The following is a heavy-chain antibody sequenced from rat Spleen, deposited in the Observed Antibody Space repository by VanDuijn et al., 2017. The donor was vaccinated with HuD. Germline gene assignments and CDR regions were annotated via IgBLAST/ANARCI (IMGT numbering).Heavy chain of an antibody. CDR3: TTGVY. CDR1: GFSFSNYY. V-gene: IGHV5-27*01. J-gene: IGHJ2*01. CDR2: ISAGGDNT. Sequence: EVQLVESGGGLVQPGRSLKLSCATSGFSFSNYYMAWVRQAPTKGLEWVAYISAGGDNTYYRDSVKGRFTISRDNAKGTLYLQMDSLRSDDTATYYCTTGVYWGQGVMVTVSS.